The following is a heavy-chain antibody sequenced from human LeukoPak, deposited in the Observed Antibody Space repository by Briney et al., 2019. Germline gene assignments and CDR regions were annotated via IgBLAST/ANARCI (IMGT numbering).Heavy chain of an antibody. CDR3: AKSTPDLYSGTSSPQGDAFDI. J-gene: IGHJ3*02. CDR2: IYHSGST. Sequence: SETLSLTCTVSGYSISSGYYWGWIRQPPGKGLEWIGSIYHSGSTYYNPSLKSRVTISVDTSKNQFSLKLSSVTAADTAVYYCAKSTPDLYSGTSSPQGDAFDIWGQGTMVTVSS. D-gene: IGHD1-26*01. CDR1: GYSISSGYY. V-gene: IGHV4-38-2*02.